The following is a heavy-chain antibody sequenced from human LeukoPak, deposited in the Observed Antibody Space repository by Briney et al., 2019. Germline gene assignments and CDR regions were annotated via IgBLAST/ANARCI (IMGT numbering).Heavy chain of an antibody. CDR3: ARGRGMYYYDSSGYFDY. J-gene: IGHJ4*02. V-gene: IGHV4-34*01. CDR1: GGSFSGYY. Sequence: KTSETLSLTCAVYGGSFSGYYWSWIRQPPGKGLEWIGEINHSGSTNYNPSLKSRVTISVDTSKNQFSLKLSSVTAADTAVYYCARGRGMYYYDSSGYFDYWGQGTLVAVSS. D-gene: IGHD3-22*01. CDR2: INHSGST.